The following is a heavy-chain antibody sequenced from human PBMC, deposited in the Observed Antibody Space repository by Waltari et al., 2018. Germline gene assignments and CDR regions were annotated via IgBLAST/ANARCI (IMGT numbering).Heavy chain of an antibody. CDR3: ARGTGTSSTNWFDP. Sequence: QVQLQESGPRLVRASGTLSLTCTVSGGSVSSGGYYWSLIRRPPGKGLEYIGHMCFSGTNRYNPSLKSRVSISVDRSQNQFSLTMTSVSAADTAVYFCARGTGTSSTNWFDPWGPGVPVTVSS. J-gene: IGHJ5*02. V-gene: IGHV4-61*08. CDR2: MCFSGTN. D-gene: IGHD6-6*01. CDR1: GGSVSSGGYY.